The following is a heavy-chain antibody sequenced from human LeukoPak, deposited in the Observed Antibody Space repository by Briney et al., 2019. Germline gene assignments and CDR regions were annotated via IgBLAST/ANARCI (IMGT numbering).Heavy chain of an antibody. CDR1: GGTFSSYA. CDR2: IIPIFGTA. J-gene: IGHJ6*03. CDR3: ASQSHHCSSTRCYMDV. V-gene: IGHV1-69*01. D-gene: IGHD2-2*01. Sequence: SVKVSCKASGGTFSSYAISWVRQAPGQGLEWMGGIIPIFGTANYAQKFQGRVTITADESTSTAYMELSSLRSEVTAVYYCASQSHHCSSTRCYMDVWGKGTTVTVSS.